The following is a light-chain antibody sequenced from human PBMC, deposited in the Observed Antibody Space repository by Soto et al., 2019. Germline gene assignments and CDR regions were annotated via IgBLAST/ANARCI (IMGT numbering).Light chain of an antibody. CDR3: QSYDSSLSVVV. V-gene: IGLV1-40*01. CDR1: SSNIGANFD. J-gene: IGLJ2*01. CDR2: GNS. Sequence: QAVVTQPPSVSGAPGQRVTISCTGSSSNIGANFDVHWYQQLPGTAPKLLIYGNSDRPSGVPDRFSGSQSGTSASLAITGLQAEDEADYYCQSYDSSLSVVVFGGGTKLTVL.